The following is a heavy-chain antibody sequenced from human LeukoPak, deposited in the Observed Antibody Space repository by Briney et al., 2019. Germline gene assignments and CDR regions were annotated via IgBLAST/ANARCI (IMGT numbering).Heavy chain of an antibody. V-gene: IGHV3-23*01. D-gene: IGHD2-8*01. CDR3: AKDTSVARYSTNDICSPFDY. Sequence: GGSLRLSCAASGFTFSSYAMSWVRPAPGKGLQWVSAISGSGGDTYDADSVKGRFTISRDNSKNTLYLQMNSLRAEDTAVYYCAKDTSVARYSTNDICSPFDYWGQGTLVTVSS. CDR1: GFTFSSYA. CDR2: ISGSGGDT. J-gene: IGHJ4*02.